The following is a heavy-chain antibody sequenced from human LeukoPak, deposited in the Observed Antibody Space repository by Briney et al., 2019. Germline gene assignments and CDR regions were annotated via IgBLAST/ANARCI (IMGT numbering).Heavy chain of an antibody. D-gene: IGHD3-22*01. CDR2: IYTXXST. J-gene: IGHJ3*02. CDR1: GGSISSYY. CDR3: VRGRYDSSGYFALDI. Sequence: SETLXLTCTVSGGSISSYYWXXXXXPAGTGLXXXGRIYTXXSTDYNPXLQSRVTXXVXXSTNQCSLNLSSVTAAYTAVYYCVRGRYDSSGYFALDIWGQGTMVTVSS. V-gene: IGHV4-4*07.